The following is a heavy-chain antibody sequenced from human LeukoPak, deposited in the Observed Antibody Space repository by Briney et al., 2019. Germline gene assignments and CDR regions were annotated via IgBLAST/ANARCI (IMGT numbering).Heavy chain of an antibody. Sequence: SQTLSLTCAVSGGSISSGGYSWSWIRQPPGKGLEWIGYIYHSGSTYYNPSLKSRVTISVDRSKNQFSLKLSSVTAADTAVYYCARRSSTWSFDYWGQGTLVTVSS. CDR3: ARRSSTWSFDY. J-gene: IGHJ4*02. CDR1: GGSISSGGYS. D-gene: IGHD6-13*01. V-gene: IGHV4-30-2*01. CDR2: IYHSGST.